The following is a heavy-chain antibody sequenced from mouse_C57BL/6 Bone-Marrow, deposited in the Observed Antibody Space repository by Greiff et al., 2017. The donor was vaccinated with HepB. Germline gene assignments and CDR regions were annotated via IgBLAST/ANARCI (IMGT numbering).Heavy chain of an antibody. V-gene: IGHV5-9-1*02. J-gene: IGHJ3*01. D-gene: IGHD1-1*01. CDR3: SRTDYYGSSSWFAY. CDR2: ISSGGDYI. Sequence: EVMLVESGEGLVKPGGSLKLSCAASGFTFSSYAMSWVRQTPEKRLEWVAYISSGGDYIYHADTVKGRFTISRDNARNTLYLQMSSLKSEDTAMYYCSRTDYYGSSSWFAYWGQGTLVTVSA. CDR1: GFTFSSYA.